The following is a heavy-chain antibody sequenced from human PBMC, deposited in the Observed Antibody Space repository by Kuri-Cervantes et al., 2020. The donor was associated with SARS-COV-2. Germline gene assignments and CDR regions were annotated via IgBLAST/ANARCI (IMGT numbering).Heavy chain of an antibody. CDR1: GGTFGSYS. J-gene: IGHJ4*02. Sequence: AVQVTCKACGGTFGSYSNSGVRQAPGQGLEWMGRIIPIFGTANYAQKFQGRVTITADKSTSTAYMELSSLRSEDTAVYYCARGGSSYSSSWFDYYFDYWGQGTLVTVSS. CDR2: IIPIFGTA. CDR3: ARGGSSYSSSWFDYYFDY. D-gene: IGHD6-13*01. V-gene: IGHV1-69*06.